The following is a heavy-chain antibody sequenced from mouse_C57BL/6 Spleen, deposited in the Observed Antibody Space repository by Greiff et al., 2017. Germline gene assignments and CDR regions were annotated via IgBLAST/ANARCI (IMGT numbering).Heavy chain of an antibody. CDR3: ARGDDGNYPFAY. CDR1: GYTFTSYW. CDR2: INPSNGGT. D-gene: IGHD2-3*01. V-gene: IGHV1-53*01. Sequence: VKLQQPGTELVKPGASVKLSCKASGYTFTSYWMHWVKQRPGQGLEWIGNINPSNGGTNYNEQFKSKATLTVDNSSSTAYMQRSSLTSEDAAVYYCARGDDGNYPFAYWGQGTLVTVAA. J-gene: IGHJ3*01.